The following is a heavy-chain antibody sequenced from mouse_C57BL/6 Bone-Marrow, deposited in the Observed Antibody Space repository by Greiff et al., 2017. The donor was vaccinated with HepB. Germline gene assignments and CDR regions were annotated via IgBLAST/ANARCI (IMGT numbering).Heavy chain of an antibody. J-gene: IGHJ3*01. Sequence: EVMLVESGGGLVKPGGSLKLSCAASGFTFSDYGMHWVRQAPEKGLEWVAYISSGSSTIYYADTVKGRFTISRDNAKNTLFLQMTSLRSEDTAMYYCARGNYSNSFAYWGQGTLVTVSA. CDR1: GFTFSDYG. D-gene: IGHD2-5*01. CDR3: ARGNYSNSFAY. CDR2: ISSGSSTI. V-gene: IGHV5-17*01.